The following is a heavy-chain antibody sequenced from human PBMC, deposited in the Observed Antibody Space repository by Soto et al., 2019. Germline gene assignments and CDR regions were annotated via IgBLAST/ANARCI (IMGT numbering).Heavy chain of an antibody. Sequence: SETLSLTCSVSGASISSYYWSWIRQPPGKGLEWIGQSYYSGSTNYNPSLKSRVTISVDTSKNQFSLKLSSVTAADTAVYYCARVPPFGDYEGSFDIWGPGTMVTVSS. D-gene: IGHD4-17*01. CDR3: ARVPPFGDYEGSFDI. CDR1: GASISSYY. J-gene: IGHJ3*02. CDR2: SYYSGST. V-gene: IGHV4-59*01.